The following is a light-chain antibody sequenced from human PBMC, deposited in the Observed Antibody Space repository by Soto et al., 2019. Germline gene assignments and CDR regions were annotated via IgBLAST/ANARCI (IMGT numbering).Light chain of an antibody. Sequence: EIVLTQSPATLSLSPGDRATLSCRASQSIGIYLAWYQQTPGQSPRLLIYEASTSATGVPAKFSGTRSGTDFTLPISSLESEDFGIYYCQQRSTWPLTFGGGTRVEI. V-gene: IGKV3-11*01. J-gene: IGKJ4*01. CDR2: EAS. CDR1: QSIGIY. CDR3: QQRSTWPLT.